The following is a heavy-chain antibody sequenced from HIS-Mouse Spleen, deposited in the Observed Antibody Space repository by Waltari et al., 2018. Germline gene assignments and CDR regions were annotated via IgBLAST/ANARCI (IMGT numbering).Heavy chain of an antibody. CDR2: IYYSGST. J-gene: IGHJ2*01. CDR3: AREIPYSSSWYDWYFDL. CDR1: GGSISSSSYY. D-gene: IGHD6-13*01. V-gene: IGHV4-39*07. Sequence: QLQLQESGPGLVKPSETLSLTCTVSGGSISSSSYYWGWIRQPPGKGLGWIGRIYYSGSTYYNPSLKSRVTISVAPSKNQFSLKLSSVTAADTAVYYCAREIPYSSSWYDWYFDLWGRGTLVTVSS.